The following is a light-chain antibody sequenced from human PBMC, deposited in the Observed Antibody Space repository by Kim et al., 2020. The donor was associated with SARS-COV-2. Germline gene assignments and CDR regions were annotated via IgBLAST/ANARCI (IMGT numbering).Light chain of an antibody. CDR1: QSINTY. CDR3: QQSHTAPLLT. Sequence: DIQMTQSPSSLAASVGDRVTIICRASQSINTYLNWYQQKPDKAPKPLIYAASTLQSGVPSRFSGSGSGTDFTLTISSLQPEDFATYYCQQSHTAPLLTFGGGTKVDIK. J-gene: IGKJ4*01. CDR2: AAS. V-gene: IGKV1-39*01.